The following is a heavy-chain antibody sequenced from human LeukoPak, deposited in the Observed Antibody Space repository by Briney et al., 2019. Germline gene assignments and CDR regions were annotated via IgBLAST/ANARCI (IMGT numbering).Heavy chain of an antibody. V-gene: IGHV3-23*01. Sequence: GGSLRLSCAASGLTFSSYAMSWVRQAPGKGLEWVSAISGTSTYYADSVKGRFTISRDNSKNTLYLQMNSLSAEDTAVYYCAKQPDSSGYYPRFDYWGQGTLVTVSS. CDR1: GLTFSSYA. D-gene: IGHD3-22*01. CDR2: ISGTST. J-gene: IGHJ4*02. CDR3: AKQPDSSGYYPRFDY.